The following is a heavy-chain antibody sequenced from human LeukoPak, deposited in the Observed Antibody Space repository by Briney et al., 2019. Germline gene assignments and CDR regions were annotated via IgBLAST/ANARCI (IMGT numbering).Heavy chain of an antibody. CDR3: AKVSLLMTNDAFDI. J-gene: IGHJ3*02. CDR2: IYSGGST. Sequence: GGSRRLSWAAPGFTVSSTYMSWVRQAPGRGLGWASVIYSGGSTYYADSVKGRFTISRDNSKNTLYLQMNSLRAEDTAVYYCAKVSLLMTNDAFDIWGQGTMVTVSS. V-gene: IGHV3-66*01. CDR1: GFTVSSTY. D-gene: IGHD3-16*01.